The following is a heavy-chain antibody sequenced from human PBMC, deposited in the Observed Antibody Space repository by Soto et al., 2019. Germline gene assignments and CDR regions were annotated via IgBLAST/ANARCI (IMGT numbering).Heavy chain of an antibody. D-gene: IGHD2-2*03. CDR3: ARVGYWSSTSCEAETGYYYYDYGMDA. Sequence: TEKLSCKASRRPFSSYAISWVRQAPGQGLEWMGELLPIFGTANYAQKFQGRVTITADESTRTAYMAQRRLSSEDTAVYYCARVGYWSSTSCEAETGYYYYDYGMDAWGQGTTVTVSS. CDR1: RRPFSSYA. V-gene: IGHV1-69*13. J-gene: IGHJ6*02. CDR2: LLPIFGTA.